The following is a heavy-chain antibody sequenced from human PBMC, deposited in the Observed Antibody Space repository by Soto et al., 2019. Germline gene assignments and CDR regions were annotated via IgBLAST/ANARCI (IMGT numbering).Heavy chain of an antibody. V-gene: IGHV3-30*09. D-gene: IGHD4-4*01. J-gene: IGHJ5*02. CDR3: ASGLLTVTPSNWFAP. CDR2: ISYDGSNK. CDR1: GFTFSSYA. Sequence: QVQLVESGGGVVQPGRSLRLSCAASGFTFSSYAMHWVRQAPGKGLEWVAVISYDGSNKYYADSVKGRFAISRDNSKNPLYRQMNSLRAEDTAVYYCASGLLTVTPSNWFAPLGRGTRATVSA.